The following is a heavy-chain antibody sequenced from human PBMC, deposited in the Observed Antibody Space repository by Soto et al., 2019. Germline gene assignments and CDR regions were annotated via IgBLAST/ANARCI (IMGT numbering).Heavy chain of an antibody. CDR3: AKWGPTIGEPYYYYYGMDV. CDR1: GFTFSSYA. V-gene: IGHV3-23*01. CDR2: ISGSGGST. D-gene: IGHD3-10*01. J-gene: IGHJ6*02. Sequence: EVQLLESGGGLVQPGGSLRLSCAASGFTFSSYAMSWVRQAPGKGLEWVSAISGSGGSTYYADSVKGRFTISRDNSKNTLYLQMNSLRAEDTAVYYCAKWGPTIGEPYYYYYGMDVWGQGTTVTVSS.